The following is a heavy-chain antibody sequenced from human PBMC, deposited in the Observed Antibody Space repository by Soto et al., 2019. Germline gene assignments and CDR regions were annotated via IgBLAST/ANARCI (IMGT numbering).Heavy chain of an antibody. V-gene: IGHV1-46*01. Sequence: QVQLVQSGAEVKKPGASVKVSCKTSGYTFTTYYVHWVRQAPGQGLEWMAIINPSSGTTNYAQKFQGRVTVTRDTSTSTVYVEVSNLRSEDTAVYYCARAQPNSSGWTNAFDIWGQGTVVTVSS. CDR3: ARAQPNSSGWTNAFDI. J-gene: IGHJ3*02. D-gene: IGHD6-25*01. CDR1: GYTFTTYY. CDR2: INPSSGTT.